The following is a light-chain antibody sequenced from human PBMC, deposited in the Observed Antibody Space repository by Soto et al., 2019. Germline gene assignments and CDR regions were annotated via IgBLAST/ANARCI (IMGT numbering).Light chain of an antibody. CDR2: GAS. CDR3: QQYKSYSLT. CDR1: QSVSSY. V-gene: IGKV3D-15*01. J-gene: IGKJ4*01. Sequence: IVMTQSPATLSLSPGERATLSCRASQSVSSYLAWYQQKPGQAPRLLIYGASSRATGIPDRFSGSGSGTEFTLTISSLKPDDFETYYCQQYKSYSLTFGGGTKVDIK.